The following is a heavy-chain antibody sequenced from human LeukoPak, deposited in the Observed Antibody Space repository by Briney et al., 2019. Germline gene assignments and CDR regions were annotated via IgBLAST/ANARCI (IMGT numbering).Heavy chain of an antibody. CDR3: AREAHCSSTSCYLYYFDY. CDR2: IKQDGSEK. Sequence: GGSLRLSCLASGFNFGSYALTWVRQAPGQGLEWVANIKQDGSEKYYVDSVEGRFTISRDNAKNSLYLQMNSLRAEDTAVYYCAREAHCSSTSCYLYYFDYWGQGTLVTVSS. D-gene: IGHD2-2*01. V-gene: IGHV3-7*01. J-gene: IGHJ4*02. CDR1: GFNFGSYA.